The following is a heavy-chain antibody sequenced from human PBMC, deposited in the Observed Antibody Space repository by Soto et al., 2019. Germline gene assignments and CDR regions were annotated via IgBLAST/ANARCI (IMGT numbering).Heavy chain of an antibody. CDR1: GFTFSSYG. CDR2: ISNDGSKK. J-gene: IGHJ4*02. Sequence: QVQLVESGGGVVQPGRSLRLSCAASGFTFSSYGMHWVRQAPGKGLEWVALISNDGSKKYYVDSVKGRFTISRDNSKKPLYLQMNSLRAEDTAVYYCGGGHYFSDYWGQGTLITVSS. CDR3: GGGHYFSDY. V-gene: IGHV3-30*03. D-gene: IGHD3-16*01.